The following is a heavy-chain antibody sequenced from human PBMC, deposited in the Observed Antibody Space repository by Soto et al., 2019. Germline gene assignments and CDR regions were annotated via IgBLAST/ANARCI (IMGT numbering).Heavy chain of an antibody. D-gene: IGHD2-15*01. V-gene: IGHV4-39*01. CDR1: GGSISSSSYY. J-gene: IGHJ5*02. CDR3: ARQGGCSGGSCYAPWFDP. CDR2: IYYSGST. Sequence: SETLSLTCTVSGGSISSSSYYWGWIRQPPGKGLEWIGSIYYSGSTYYNPSLKSRVTISVDTSKNQFSLKLSSVTAADTAVYYCARQGGCSGGSCYAPWFDPLGQGTLVTVSS.